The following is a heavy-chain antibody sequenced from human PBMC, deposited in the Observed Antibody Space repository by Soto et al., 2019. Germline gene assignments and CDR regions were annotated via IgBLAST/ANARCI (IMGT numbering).Heavy chain of an antibody. Sequence: GGSLRLSCAASGFTFSSFAMSWVRQAPGKGLEWVSAISGSGGSSYYADSVKGRFTISRDNSKNTLYLQMNSLRAEDTAVYYCSKGCRTPSYYFDYWGPGTLVSVSS. CDR1: GFTFSSFA. CDR3: SKGCRTPSYYFDY. V-gene: IGHV3-23*01. J-gene: IGHJ4*02. CDR2: ISGSGGSS.